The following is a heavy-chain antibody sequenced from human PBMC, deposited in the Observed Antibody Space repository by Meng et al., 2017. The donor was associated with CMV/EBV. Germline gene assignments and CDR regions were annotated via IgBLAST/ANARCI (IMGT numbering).Heavy chain of an antibody. Sequence: GESLKISCSASEFSFSTSWMSWVRQAPGKGLEWVANIKPDGSEKYYLDSVKGRFTISRDTAKSSLFLEMNSLRAEDTAMYYCARTQHLRFDCFNIWGQGTMVTVSS. D-gene: IGHD5-12*01. J-gene: IGHJ3*01. V-gene: IGHV3-7*01. CDR2: IKPDGSEK. CDR3: ARTQHLRFDCFNI. CDR1: EFSFSTSW.